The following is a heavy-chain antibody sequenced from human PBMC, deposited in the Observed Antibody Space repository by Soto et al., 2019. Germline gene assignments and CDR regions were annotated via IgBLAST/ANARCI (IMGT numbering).Heavy chain of an antibody. J-gene: IGHJ4*02. V-gene: IGHV4-34*01. D-gene: IGHD3-16*02. CDR2: INHSGST. CDR1: GGSFSGYY. CDR3: ARQNVWGSYRLPDY. Sequence: QVQLQQWGAGLLKPSETLSLTRAVYGGSFSGYYWSWIRQPPGKGLEWIGEINHSGSTNYNPSLKSRVTISVDTSKNQFSLKLSSVTAADTAVYYCARQNVWGSYRLPDYWGQGTLVTVSS.